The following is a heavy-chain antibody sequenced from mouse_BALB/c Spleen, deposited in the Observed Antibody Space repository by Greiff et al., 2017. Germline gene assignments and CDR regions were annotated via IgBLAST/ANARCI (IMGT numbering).Heavy chain of an antibody. J-gene: IGHJ2*01. CDR3: ARSGIPFDY. Sequence: EVMLVESGGGPVQPGGSRKLSCAASGFTFSSFGMHWVRQAPEKGLEWVAYISSGSSTIYYADTVKGRFTISRDNPKNTLFLQMTSLRSEDTAMYYCARSGIPFDYWGQGTTLTVSA. V-gene: IGHV5-17*02. D-gene: IGHD3-2*02. CDR1: GFTFSSFG. CDR2: ISSGSSTI.